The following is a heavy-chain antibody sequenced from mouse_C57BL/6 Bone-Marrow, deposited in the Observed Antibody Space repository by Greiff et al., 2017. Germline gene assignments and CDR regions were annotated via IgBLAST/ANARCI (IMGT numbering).Heavy chain of an antibody. D-gene: IGHD1-1*01. CDR3: AIYYYVSSRYYFDY. J-gene: IGHJ2*01. CDR2: INPNYGTT. V-gene: IGHV1-39*01. Sequence: EVQLQQSGPELVKPGASVKISCKASGYSFTDYNMNWVKQSNGKSLEWIGVINPNYGTTSYNQKFKGKATLTVDQSSSTAYMQLNSLTSEDSAVYYCAIYYYVSSRYYFDYWGQGTTLTVSS. CDR1: GYSFTDYN.